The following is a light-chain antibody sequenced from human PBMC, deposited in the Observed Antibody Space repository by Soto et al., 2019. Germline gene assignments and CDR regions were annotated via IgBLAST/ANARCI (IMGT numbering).Light chain of an antibody. CDR1: QSLLHSNGYNY. V-gene: IGKV2-28*01. J-gene: IGKJ2*01. CDR3: MQALQTPPFT. Sequence: DIVMTQSPLSLPVTPGEPASISCRSSQSLLHSNGYNYLDWYLQKPGQSPQLLIYLCSNRASGVPGRFSGSGSGTDFTLKISRVEAEDVGVFYCMQALQTPPFTFGQGTRLEI. CDR2: LCS.